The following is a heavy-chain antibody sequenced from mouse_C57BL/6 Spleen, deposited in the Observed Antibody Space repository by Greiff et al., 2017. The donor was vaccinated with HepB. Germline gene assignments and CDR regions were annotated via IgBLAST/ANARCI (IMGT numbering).Heavy chain of an antibody. J-gene: IGHJ2*01. V-gene: IGHV1-81*01. CDR3: ARRNYDYDVKGFDY. D-gene: IGHD2-4*01. CDR2: IYPRSGNT. CDR1: GYTFTSYG. Sequence: VQVVESGAELARPGASVKLSCKASGYTFTSYGISWVKQRTGQGLEWIGEIYPRSGNTYYNEKFKGKATLTADKSSSTAYMELRSLTSEDSAVYFCARRNYDYDVKGFDYWGQGTTLTVSS.